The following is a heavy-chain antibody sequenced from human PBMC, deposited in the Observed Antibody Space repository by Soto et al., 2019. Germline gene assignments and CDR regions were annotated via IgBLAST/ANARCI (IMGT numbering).Heavy chain of an antibody. Sequence: GASVKVSCKASGGTFSSYAISWVRQAPGQGLEWMGGIIPIFGTANYAQKFQGRVTITADESTSTAYMELSSLRSEDMAVYYCARVVEGYTAMVAIKFDPWGQGTLVTVSS. J-gene: IGHJ5*02. CDR3: ARVVEGYTAMVAIKFDP. CDR1: GGTFSSYA. D-gene: IGHD5-18*01. CDR2: IIPIFGTA. V-gene: IGHV1-69*13.